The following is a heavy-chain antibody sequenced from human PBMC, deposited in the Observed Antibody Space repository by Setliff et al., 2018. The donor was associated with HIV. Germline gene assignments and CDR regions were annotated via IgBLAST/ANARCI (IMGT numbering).Heavy chain of an antibody. D-gene: IGHD6-25*01. CDR2: VNHSGDT. J-gene: IGHJ4*01. V-gene: IGHV4-34*01. CDR3: VRGRDYGSGWSRPFYFDF. CDR1: GGSFSGYY. Sequence: KTSETLSLTCAVYGGSFSGYYWSWIRQSPGKDLEWIGEVNHSGDTTYNPSLKSRVTMSVDTSKNQFSLELSSLTSADTAIYYCVRGRDYGSGWSRPFYFDFWGHGNLVTVSS.